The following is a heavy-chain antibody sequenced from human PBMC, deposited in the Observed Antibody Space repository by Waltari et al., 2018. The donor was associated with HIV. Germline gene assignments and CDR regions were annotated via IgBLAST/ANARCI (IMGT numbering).Heavy chain of an antibody. CDR3: AKDDTHGGGYFDY. J-gene: IGHJ4*02. Sequence: WVRQSPGEGLEWVSTISGSGISTYYGDTGKGRFTISRDNSKNTVLLQMDSLTAEDTATDVCAKDDTHGGGYFDYWGQGARVTVSS. D-gene: IGHD2-15*01. V-gene: IGHV3-23*01. CDR2: ISGSGIST.